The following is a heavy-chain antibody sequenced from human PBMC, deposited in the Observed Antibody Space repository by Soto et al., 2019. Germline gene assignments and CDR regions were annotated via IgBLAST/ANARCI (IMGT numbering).Heavy chain of an antibody. CDR3: ARSNYGSGSYPGDYYGMDV. CDR1: GFTFSSYG. Sequence: GGSLRLSCAASGFTFSSYGMHWVRQAPGKGLEWVAVIWYDGSNKYYADSVKGRFTISRDNSKNTLYLQMNSLRAEDTAVYYCARSNYGSGSYPGDYYGMDVWGQGTTVTVSS. CDR2: IWYDGSNK. J-gene: IGHJ6*02. D-gene: IGHD3-10*01. V-gene: IGHV3-33*01.